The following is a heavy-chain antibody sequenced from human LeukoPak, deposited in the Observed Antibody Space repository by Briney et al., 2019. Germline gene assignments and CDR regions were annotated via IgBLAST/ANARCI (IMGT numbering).Heavy chain of an antibody. CDR1: GGTFSSYA. Sequence: SVKVSCKASGGTFSSYAISWVRQAPGQGLEWMGGIIPIFGTANYAQKFQGRVTITADESTSTAYMELSSLRSEDTAVYYCASQAGGYSSSWYDWFDPWGQGTLVTVSS. D-gene: IGHD6-13*01. CDR3: ASQAGGYSSSWYDWFDP. CDR2: IIPIFGTA. V-gene: IGHV1-69*13. J-gene: IGHJ5*02.